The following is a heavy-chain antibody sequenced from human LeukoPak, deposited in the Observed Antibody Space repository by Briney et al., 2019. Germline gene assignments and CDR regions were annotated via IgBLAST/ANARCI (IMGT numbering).Heavy chain of an antibody. Sequence: SVKVSCKASGGTFSSYAISWVRQAPGQGLEWVGGIIPIFGTANYAQKFQGRVTITTDESTSTAYMELSSLRSEDTAVYYCARGRSGSYYYYYYYMDVWGKGTTVTVSS. V-gene: IGHV1-69*05. J-gene: IGHJ6*03. CDR3: ARGRSGSYYYYYYYMDV. CDR2: IIPIFGTA. D-gene: IGHD1-26*01. CDR1: GGTFSSYA.